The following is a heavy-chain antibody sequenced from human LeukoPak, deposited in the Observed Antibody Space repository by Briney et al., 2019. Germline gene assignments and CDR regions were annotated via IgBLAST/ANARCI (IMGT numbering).Heavy chain of an antibody. CDR2: IWYDGSNE. D-gene: IGHD3-22*01. CDR3: ATDYYDSSGPVDF. CDR1: GFTFSSYG. V-gene: IGHV3-33*01. Sequence: GRSLRLSCAASGFTFSSYGMHWVRQAPGKGLKWVAVIWYDGSNEYYADSVKGRFTISRDNSKNTLYLQMKSVRSEDRAVYYCATDYYDSSGPVDFWGQGTQVTVSS. J-gene: IGHJ4*02.